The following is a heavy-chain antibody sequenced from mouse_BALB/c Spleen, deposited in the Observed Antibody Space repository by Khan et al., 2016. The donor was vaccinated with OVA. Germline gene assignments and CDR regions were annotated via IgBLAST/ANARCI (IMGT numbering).Heavy chain of an antibody. Sequence: QVQLKESGPGLVAPSQSLSISCTVSGFSLTSYGVHWVRQPPGKGLEWLGVICAGGSTNYYSDLMSRLSISKDNSKGQVFLKRNSLQTDDTSMYYCARLEEIWGQGTTLTVSS. CDR3: ARLEEI. J-gene: IGHJ2*01. CDR1: GFSLTSYG. V-gene: IGHV2-9*02. CDR2: ICAGGST.